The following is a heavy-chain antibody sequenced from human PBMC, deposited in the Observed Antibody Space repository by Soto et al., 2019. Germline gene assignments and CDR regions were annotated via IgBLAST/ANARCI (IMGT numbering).Heavy chain of an antibody. CDR3: ATGGSYYIL. J-gene: IGHJ4*02. CDR2: ISSSGSTI. D-gene: IGHD1-26*01. Sequence: EVQLVESGGGLVQPGGSLRLSCAASGFTFSGYEMNWVRQAPGKGLEWVSYISSSGSTIYYADSGKGRFTISRDNAKNSLYLQMNSLRGEDTALYYSATGGSYYILWGQGTLVTVSS. V-gene: IGHV3-48*03. CDR1: GFTFSGYE.